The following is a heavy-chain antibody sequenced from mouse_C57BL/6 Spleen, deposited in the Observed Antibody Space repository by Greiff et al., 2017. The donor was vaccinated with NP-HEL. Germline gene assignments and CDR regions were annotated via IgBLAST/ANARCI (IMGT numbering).Heavy chain of an antibody. D-gene: IGHD2-2*01. V-gene: IGHV14-2*01. CDR1: GFNIKDYY. J-gene: IGHJ1*03. CDR2: IDPEDGET. CDR3: ARGGYVYFDV. Sequence: EVQLQQSGAELVKPGASVQLSCTASGFNIKDYYMHWVKQRTEQGLEWIGRIDPEDGETKYAPKFQGKATLTADTSSNTAYLQLSSLTSEDTAVYDCARGGYVYFDVWGTGTTVTVSS.